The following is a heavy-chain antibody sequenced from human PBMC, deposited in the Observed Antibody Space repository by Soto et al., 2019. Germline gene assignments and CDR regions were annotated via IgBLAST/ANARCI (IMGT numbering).Heavy chain of an antibody. CDR3: AREGDYYDSSGYSAYYYYYGMDV. CDR1: GYTFTSYG. V-gene: IGHV1-18*01. J-gene: IGHJ6*02. Sequence: QVQLVQSGAEVKKPGASVNVSCKASGYTFTSYGISWVRQAPGQGLEWLGWISAYNGNTNYAQKLQGRVTMTTDTSTSTADMELRSLRSDDTAVYYCAREGDYYDSSGYSAYYYYYGMDVWGQGTTVTVSS. D-gene: IGHD3-22*01. CDR2: ISAYNGNT.